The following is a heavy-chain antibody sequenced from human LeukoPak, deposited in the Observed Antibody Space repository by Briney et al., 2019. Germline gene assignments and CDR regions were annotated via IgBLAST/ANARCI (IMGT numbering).Heavy chain of an antibody. J-gene: IGHJ4*02. Sequence: GASVNVSCKASGYTFTSYYMHWVRQAPGQGLEWMGGFDPEDGETIYAQKFQGRVTMTEDTSTDTAYMELSSLRSEDTAVYYCATVRGKGWDNDYWGQGTLVTVSS. D-gene: IGHD1-26*01. CDR2: FDPEDGET. CDR3: ATVRGKGWDNDY. V-gene: IGHV1-24*01. CDR1: GYTFTSYY.